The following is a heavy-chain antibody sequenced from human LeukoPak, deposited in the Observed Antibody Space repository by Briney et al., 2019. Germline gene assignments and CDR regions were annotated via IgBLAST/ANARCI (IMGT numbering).Heavy chain of an antibody. CDR1: GFTIDDYA. CDR2: ISWNSGSI. D-gene: IGHD2-2*01. J-gene: IGHJ4*02. CDR3: AKADCSSTGCPHFDY. V-gene: IGHV3-9*03. Sequence: PGRSLRLSCAASGFTIDDYAMHWVRQAPGKGLEWVSGISWNSGSIGYADSVKGRFTISRDNAKNSLYLQMNSLRAEDMALYYCAKADCSSTGCPHFDYWGQGTLVTVSS.